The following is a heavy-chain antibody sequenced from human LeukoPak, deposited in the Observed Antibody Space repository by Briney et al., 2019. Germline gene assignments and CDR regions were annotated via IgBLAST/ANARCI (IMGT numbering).Heavy chain of an antibody. V-gene: IGHV4-59*11. Sequence: SETLSLTCTVSGGSISSHYWSWIRQPPGKGLEWIGYIYYSGSTNYNPSLKSRVTMSVDTSKNQFSLKLSSVTAADTAVYYCARVGLYSSSWYYFDYWGQGTLVTVSS. D-gene: IGHD6-13*01. CDR1: GGSISSHY. J-gene: IGHJ4*02. CDR3: ARVGLYSSSWYYFDY. CDR2: IYYSGST.